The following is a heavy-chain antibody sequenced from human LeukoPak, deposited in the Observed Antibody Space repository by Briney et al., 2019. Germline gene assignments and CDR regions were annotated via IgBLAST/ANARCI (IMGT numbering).Heavy chain of an antibody. J-gene: IGHJ6*04. Sequence: GGSLRLSCAASGFTFSSYWMHWVRQTPGKGLEWVSRISDDGSSTDYADSVKGRFTISRDNAKNSLYLQMNSLRAEDTAVYYCAELGITMIGGVWGKGTTVTISS. CDR1: GFTFSSYW. D-gene: IGHD3-10*02. V-gene: IGHV3-74*01. CDR3: AELGITMIGGV. CDR2: ISDDGSST.